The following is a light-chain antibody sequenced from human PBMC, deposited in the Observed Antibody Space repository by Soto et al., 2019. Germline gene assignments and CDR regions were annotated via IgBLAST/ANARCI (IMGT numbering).Light chain of an antibody. CDR1: QSVSSN. V-gene: IGKV3-15*01. CDR3: QQYLKWPLT. J-gene: IGKJ4*01. CDR2: GAS. Sequence: EILMAQSPGTLSVSPGQRVTLSCRTSQSVSSNLAWYQQKPGQAPRLLMYGASTRATNIPARFSGSGSGTEFTLTSSSPQSEDFALYFCQQYLKWPLTFGGGTKVEIK.